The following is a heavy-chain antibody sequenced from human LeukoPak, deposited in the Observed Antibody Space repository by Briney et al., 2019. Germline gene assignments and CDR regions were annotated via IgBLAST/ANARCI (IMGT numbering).Heavy chain of an antibody. CDR3: ARSLSSGYCSGGSCYSFSS. J-gene: IGHJ4*02. CDR1: GVSLGTSGGG. Sequence: KESGPTLVKPTQTLTLTGTFCGVSLGTSGGGVGWVRQLPGKALECLGPLCWDDDTRYSTSLKSRLTITNDTSKTQVDLTMTNMHPVDTATYYCARSLSSGYCSGGSCYSFSSWGQGTLVTVSS. CDR2: LCWDDDT. V-gene: IGHV2-5*02. D-gene: IGHD2-15*01.